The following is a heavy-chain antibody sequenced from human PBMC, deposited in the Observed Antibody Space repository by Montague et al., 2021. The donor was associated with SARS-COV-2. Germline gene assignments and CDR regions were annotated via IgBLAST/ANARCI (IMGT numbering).Heavy chain of an antibody. D-gene: IGHD2/OR15-2a*01. Sequence: SETLSLTCSVSGGSISSSSHYCAWLRQPPGRRLEWIGTIYYSGTTLYHPSLNSRITMSVDTSDNQFSLQLNSVSATDTAIYYCARAQMAVTEYYPDYWGQGILVTVSS. J-gene: IGHJ4*02. CDR1: GGSISSSSHY. CDR2: IYYSGTT. V-gene: IGHV4-39*01. CDR3: ARAQMAVTEYYPDY.